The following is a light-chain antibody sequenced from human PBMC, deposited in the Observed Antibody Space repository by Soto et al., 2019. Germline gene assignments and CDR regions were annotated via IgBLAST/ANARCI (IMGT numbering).Light chain of an antibody. CDR3: QAWDSSTVV. CDR1: KVGDNY. Sequence: SSELTQPPSVSVSPGQTASITCSGAKVGDNYASWYQQKPGQSPVLVIFQDTERPSGLPERFSGSNSGNTATLTISETQAMDEDDYYCQAWDSSTVVFGGGTKVTVL. V-gene: IGLV3-1*01. J-gene: IGLJ3*02. CDR2: QDT.